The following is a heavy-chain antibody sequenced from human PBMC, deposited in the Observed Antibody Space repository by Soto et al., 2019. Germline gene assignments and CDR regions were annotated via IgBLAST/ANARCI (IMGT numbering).Heavy chain of an antibody. J-gene: IGHJ6*02. CDR1: GFTFDDYA. Sequence: GGSLRLSCAASGFTFDDYAMHWVRQAPGKGLEWVSGISWNSGSTYYADSVKGRFTISRDNSKNTLYLQMNSLRAEDTAVYYCARDRIPTGMDVWGQGTTVTVSS. V-gene: IGHV3-9*01. CDR2: ISWNSGST. CDR3: ARDRIPTGMDV.